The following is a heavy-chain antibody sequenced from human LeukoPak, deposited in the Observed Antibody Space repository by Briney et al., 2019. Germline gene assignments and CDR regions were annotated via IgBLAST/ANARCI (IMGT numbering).Heavy chain of an antibody. CDR2: ISWNSGSI. D-gene: IGHD3-22*01. J-gene: IGHJ4*02. CDR3: ARGYYYDSSATPYYFDY. V-gene: IGHV3-9*01. Sequence: GGSLRLSCAASGFTFDDYAMHWVRQAPGKGLEWVSGISWNSGSIGYVDSVKGRFTISRDNAKNSLYLQMNSLRAEDTALYYCARGYYYDSSATPYYFDYWGQGTLVTVSS. CDR1: GFTFDDYA.